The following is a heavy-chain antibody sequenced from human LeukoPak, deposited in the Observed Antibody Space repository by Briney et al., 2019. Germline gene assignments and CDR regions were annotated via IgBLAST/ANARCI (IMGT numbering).Heavy chain of an antibody. Sequence: SETLSLTCTVSGGSINSYYWSWIRQPAGKGLEWIGRIYSSGSTGYNPSLKSRVTMSLDTSKNQFSLNLSSVTAADPAVYYCARVDIRTAFFDYWGEGTLVSVSS. D-gene: IGHD5-12*01. CDR2: IYSSGST. CDR3: ARVDIRTAFFDY. J-gene: IGHJ4*02. V-gene: IGHV4-4*07. CDR1: GGSINSYY.